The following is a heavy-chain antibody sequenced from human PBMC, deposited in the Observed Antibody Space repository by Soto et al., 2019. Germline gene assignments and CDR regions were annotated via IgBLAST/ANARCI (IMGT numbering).Heavy chain of an antibody. V-gene: IGHV3-30-3*01. CDR2: ISYDGSDK. Sequence: QVQLVESGGGVVQPGRSLRLSCAASGFTFSSYAMHWVRQAPGKGLEWVAVISYDGSDKYYADSVKGRFTISRDNSKNTLNLQMNSLRAEDTAVYYCARLFLRVLDYWGQGTLVTVSS. J-gene: IGHJ4*02. D-gene: IGHD3-10*02. CDR3: ARLFLRVLDY. CDR1: GFTFSSYA.